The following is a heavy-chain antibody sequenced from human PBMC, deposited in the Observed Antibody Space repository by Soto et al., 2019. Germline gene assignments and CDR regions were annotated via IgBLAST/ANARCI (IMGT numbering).Heavy chain of an antibody. D-gene: IGHD1-1*01. J-gene: IGHJ5*02. CDR3: ATAGWQGP. CDR2: INAGNGNT. Sequence: VACKASGYSFTSYALHWVRQAHGQRLEWMGWINAGNGNTKYSQKFQGRVTITRDTSASTAYMELSSLRSEDTAVYYCATAGWQGPWGQGTLVTVSS. CDR1: GYSFTSYA. V-gene: IGHV1-3*01.